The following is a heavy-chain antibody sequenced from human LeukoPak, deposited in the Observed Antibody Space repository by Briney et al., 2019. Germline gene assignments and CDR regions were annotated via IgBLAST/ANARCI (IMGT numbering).Heavy chain of an antibody. D-gene: IGHD3-9*01. CDR1: GFTFSSYG. CDR3: AKDTSTPYDILTGYYFDY. V-gene: IGHV3-30*18. J-gene: IGHJ4*02. CDR2: ISYDGSNK. Sequence: GGSLRLSCAASGFTFSSYGMHWVRQAPGKGLELVAVISYDGSNKYYADSVKGRFTISRDNSKNTLYLQMNSLRAEDTAVYYCAKDTSTPYDILTGYYFDYWGQGTLVTVSS.